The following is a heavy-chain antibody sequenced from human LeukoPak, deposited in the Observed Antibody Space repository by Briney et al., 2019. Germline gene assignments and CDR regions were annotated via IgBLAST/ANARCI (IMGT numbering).Heavy chain of an antibody. Sequence: GGSLRLSCAASGFTVSSNYMSWVRQAPGKGLEWVSVIYSGGSTYYADSVKGRFTISRDNSKNTLYLQMNSLRTEDTAVYYCARGDKQLVFNRNKGGFDPWGQGTLVTVSS. CDR2: IYSGGST. J-gene: IGHJ5*02. CDR3: ARGDKQLVFNRNKGGFDP. V-gene: IGHV3-66*01. D-gene: IGHD6-13*01. CDR1: GFTVSSNY.